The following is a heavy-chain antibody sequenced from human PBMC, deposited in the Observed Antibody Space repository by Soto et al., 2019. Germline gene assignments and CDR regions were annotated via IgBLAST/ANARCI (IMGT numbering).Heavy chain of an antibody. CDR1: GFTFSSYS. Sequence: GGSLRLSCAASGFTFSSYSMNWVRQAPGKGLEWVSSISSSSSYIYYADSVKGRFTISRDNAKNSLYLQMNSLRAEDTAVYYCARDRGSGWYEEPHYYYYGMDVWGQGTTVTVSS. D-gene: IGHD6-19*01. CDR3: ARDRGSGWYEEPHYYYYGMDV. CDR2: ISSSSSYI. J-gene: IGHJ6*02. V-gene: IGHV3-21*01.